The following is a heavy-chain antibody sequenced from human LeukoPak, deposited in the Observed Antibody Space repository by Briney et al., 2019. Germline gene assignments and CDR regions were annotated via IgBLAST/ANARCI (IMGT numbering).Heavy chain of an antibody. Sequence: GGSLRLSCAASGFTFSSYAMSWVRQAPGKGLEWVASIRQDGNDINYVESVKGRFIISRDNAGNSVSLQMSSLRAEDTAMYYCARLPGDSTIYDLWGQGTLVTVSS. CDR1: GFTFSSYA. J-gene: IGHJ5*02. V-gene: IGHV3-7*01. CDR3: ARLPGDSTIYDL. CDR2: IRQDGNDI. D-gene: IGHD5/OR15-5a*01.